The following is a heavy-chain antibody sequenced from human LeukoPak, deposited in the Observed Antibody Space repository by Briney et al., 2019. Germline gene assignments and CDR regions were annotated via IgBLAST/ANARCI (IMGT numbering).Heavy chain of an antibody. CDR3: AQNWTLDY. Sequence: GGSLRLSCAASGFTFSSYSMNWVRQAPGKGLEWVSYISSSSSYIYYADSVKGRYTISRDNAKNSLYLQMNSLRAEDAAVYYCAQNWTLDYWGQGTLVTVSS. CDR1: GFTFSSYS. CDR2: ISSSSSYI. V-gene: IGHV3-21*01. J-gene: IGHJ4*02. D-gene: IGHD1-1*01.